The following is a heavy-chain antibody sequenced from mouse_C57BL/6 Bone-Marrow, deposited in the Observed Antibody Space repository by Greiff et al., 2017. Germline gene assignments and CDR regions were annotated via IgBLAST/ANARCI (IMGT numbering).Heavy chain of an antibody. CDR2: IRLKSDNYAT. CDR3: TEDGSYVRFAY. Sequence: EVMLVESGGGLVQPGGSMKLSCVASGFTFSNYWMNWVRQSPEKGLEWVAQIRLKSDNYATHYAESVQGRFTISRDDSKSIVYLQMNNLRAEDTGIYYCTEDGSYVRFAYWGQGTLVTVSA. V-gene: IGHV6-3*01. CDR1: GFTFSNYW. J-gene: IGHJ3*01. D-gene: IGHD2-3*01.